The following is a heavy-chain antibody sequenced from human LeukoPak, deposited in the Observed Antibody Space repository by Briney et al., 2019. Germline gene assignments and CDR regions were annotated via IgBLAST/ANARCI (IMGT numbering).Heavy chain of an antibody. Sequence: SETLSLTCTVSGGSIRTDYWSWIRQPPGKGLEWIGHIYYSGSTNYNPSLKSRVTISVDTSKNQFSLKLSSVTAADTAVYYCARHTPVYGFHPYWYFDLWGRGTLVTVSS. CDR2: IYYSGST. D-gene: IGHD2-8*01. V-gene: IGHV4-59*08. J-gene: IGHJ2*01. CDR3: ARHTPVYGFHPYWYFDL. CDR1: GGSIRTDY.